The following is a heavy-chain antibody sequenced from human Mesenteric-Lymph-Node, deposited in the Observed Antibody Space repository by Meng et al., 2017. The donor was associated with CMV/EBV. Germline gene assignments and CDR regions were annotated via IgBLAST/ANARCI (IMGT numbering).Heavy chain of an antibody. Sequence: TFTSYAMNWVRQAPGHGLELMGWINTDTGNPTYAQDFTGRFVFSLDTSVTTAYLQISSLKAEDTAVYYCAREGGFCSTTGCYGGPDYWGQGTLVTVSS. D-gene: IGHD2-2*01. CDR1: TFTSYA. J-gene: IGHJ4*02. CDR2: INTDTGNP. V-gene: IGHV7-4-1*02. CDR3: AREGGFCSTTGCYGGPDY.